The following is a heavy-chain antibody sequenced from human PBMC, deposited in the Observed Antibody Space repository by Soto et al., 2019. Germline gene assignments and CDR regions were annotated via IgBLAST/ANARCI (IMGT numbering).Heavy chain of an antibody. V-gene: IGHV4-34*01. CDR3: ARETTYYYDSSGYETTPKKYCFDY. CDR2: INHSGST. Sequence: SETLSLTCAVYGGSFSGYYWSWIRQPPGKGLEWIGEINHSGSTNYNPSLKSRVTISVDTSKNQFSLKLSSVTAADTAVYYCARETTYYYDSSGYETTPKKYCFDYWGQGTLVTVSS. D-gene: IGHD3-22*01. CDR1: GGSFSGYY. J-gene: IGHJ4*02.